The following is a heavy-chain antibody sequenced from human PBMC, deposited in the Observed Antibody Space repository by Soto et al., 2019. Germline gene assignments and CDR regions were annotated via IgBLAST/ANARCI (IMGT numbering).Heavy chain of an antibody. CDR3: ARQRLDYYYYGMDV. V-gene: IGHV4-34*01. Sequence: SETLSLTCAVYAETFTGYYWSWIRQSPGKGLEWIGEIDHTGGTNYSPSLQSRVTISQDTSKKQFSLKLTSVTAADTAVYYCARQRLDYYYYGMDVWGQGTTVTVSS. J-gene: IGHJ6*02. D-gene: IGHD6-25*01. CDR2: IDHTGGT. CDR1: AETFTGYY.